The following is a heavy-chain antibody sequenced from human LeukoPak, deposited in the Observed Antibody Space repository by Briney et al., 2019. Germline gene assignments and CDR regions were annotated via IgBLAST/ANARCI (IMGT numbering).Heavy chain of an antibody. CDR1: GFTFSSYS. V-gene: IGHV3-21*01. D-gene: IGHD4-23*01. J-gene: IGHJ4*02. CDR3: ARATRGGYGGYFDY. CDR2: ISTSSSYI. Sequence: GGSLRLSCAASGFTFSSYSMNWVRQAPGKGLEWVSFISTSSSYIYYADSVKGRFIISRDNARKSLYLQMNSLRAEDTAVYYCARATRGGYGGYFDYWGQGTLVTVSS.